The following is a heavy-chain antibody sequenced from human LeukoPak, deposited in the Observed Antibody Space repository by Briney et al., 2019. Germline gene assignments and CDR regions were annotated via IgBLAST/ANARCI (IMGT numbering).Heavy chain of an antibody. CDR1: GFTFSSYA. V-gene: IGHV3-30-3*01. J-gene: IGHJ6*03. CDR2: ISYDGSNK. CDR3: ARDRFGSGYEDYYYCYMDV. D-gene: IGHD5-12*01. Sequence: GGSLRLSCAASGFTFSSYAMHWVRQAPGKGLEWVAVISYDGSNKYYADSVKGRFTISRDNSKNTLYLQMNSLRAEDTAVYYCARDRFGSGYEDYYYCYMDVWGKGTTVTVSS.